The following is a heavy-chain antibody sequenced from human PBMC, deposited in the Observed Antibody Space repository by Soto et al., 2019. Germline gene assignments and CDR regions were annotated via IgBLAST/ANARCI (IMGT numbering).Heavy chain of an antibody. J-gene: IGHJ6*02. CDR3: ANRRNVLRFLEWSSGMEV. CDR1: GFTLSRSG. Sequence: GPLLLACSAFGFTLSRSGMHWVRQAAGKGLEWVAFISYDESNKYYADSVKGRFTISRDNSRTTLYLQMNSLRAEDTAVYFCANRRNVLRFLEWSSGMEVWCHGTTVTVAS. V-gene: IGHV3-30*18. D-gene: IGHD3-3*01. CDR2: ISYDESNK.